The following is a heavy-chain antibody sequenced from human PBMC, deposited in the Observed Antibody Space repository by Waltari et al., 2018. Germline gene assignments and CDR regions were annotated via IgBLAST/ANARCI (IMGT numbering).Heavy chain of an antibody. CDR1: GGTFSSYA. Sequence: QVQLVQSGAEVKKPGSSVKVSCKASGGTFSSYAISWVRQAPGQGLEWMGGIIPSFCTANYAQKFQGRGTITADESTSTAYMELSSLRSEDTAVYYCARPITGTTWDYYYGMDVWGQGTTVTVSS. V-gene: IGHV1-69*13. CDR2: IIPSFCTA. J-gene: IGHJ6*02. D-gene: IGHD1-7*01. CDR3: ARPITGTTWDYYYGMDV.